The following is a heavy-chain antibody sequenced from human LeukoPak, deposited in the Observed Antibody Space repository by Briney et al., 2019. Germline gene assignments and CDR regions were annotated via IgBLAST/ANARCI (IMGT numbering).Heavy chain of an antibody. D-gene: IGHD3-16*01. CDR2: IYYSGST. Sequence: SETLSLTCTVSGGSVSSGSYYWSWIRQPPGKGLEWIGYIYYSGSTNYNPSLKSRVTISVDTSKNQFSLKLSSVTAADTAVYYCARGASLGVTFIQYYFDYWGQGTLVTVSS. CDR3: ARGASLGVTFIQYYFDY. V-gene: IGHV4-61*01. CDR1: GGSVSSGSYY. J-gene: IGHJ4*02.